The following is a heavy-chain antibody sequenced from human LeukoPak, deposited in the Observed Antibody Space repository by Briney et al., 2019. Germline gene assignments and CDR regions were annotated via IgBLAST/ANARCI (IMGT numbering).Heavy chain of an antibody. CDR1: GYTFTGYY. J-gene: IGHJ4*02. CDR3: ARGGLGKYDQNDY. Sequence: GASVKVSCKASGYTFTGYYMHWVRQAPGQGLEWMGWINPNSGGTNYAQKFQGWVTMTRNTSISTAYMELSRLRSDDTAVYYCARGGLGKYDQNDYWGQGTLVTVSS. V-gene: IGHV1-2*04. CDR2: INPNSGGT. D-gene: IGHD7-27*01.